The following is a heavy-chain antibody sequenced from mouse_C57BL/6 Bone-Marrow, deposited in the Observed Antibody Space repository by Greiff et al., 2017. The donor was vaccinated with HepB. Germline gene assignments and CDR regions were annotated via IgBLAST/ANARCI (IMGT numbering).Heavy chain of an antibody. Sequence: VQLQQSGAALARPGASVKLSCKASGYTFTSYGISWVKQRTGQGLEWIGEIYPRSGNTYYNEKFKGKATLTADKSSSTAYMELRSLTSEDSAVYFCARRLSTVVAHWYFDVWGTGTTVTVSS. V-gene: IGHV1-81*01. D-gene: IGHD1-1*01. CDR2: IYPRSGNT. CDR1: GYTFTSYG. J-gene: IGHJ1*03. CDR3: ARRLSTVVAHWYFDV.